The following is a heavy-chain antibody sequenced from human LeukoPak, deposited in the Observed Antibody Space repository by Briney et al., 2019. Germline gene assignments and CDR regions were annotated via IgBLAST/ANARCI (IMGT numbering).Heavy chain of an antibody. CDR2: ISWDGGST. CDR1: GFTFDDYT. D-gene: IGHD4-17*01. J-gene: IGHJ3*02. V-gene: IGHV3-43*01. Sequence: GGSLRLSCAASGFTFDDYTMHWVRQAPGKSLEWVSLISWDGGSTYYADSVKGRFTISRDNSKNSLYLQMNSLRTEDTALYYCAKDSYGDHVWAFDIWGQGTMVTVSS. CDR3: AKDSYGDHVWAFDI.